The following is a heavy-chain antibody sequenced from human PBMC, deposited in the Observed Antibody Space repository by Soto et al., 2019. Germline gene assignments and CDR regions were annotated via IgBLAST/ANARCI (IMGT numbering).Heavy chain of an antibody. J-gene: IGHJ3*02. V-gene: IGHV3-23*01. D-gene: IGHD6-13*01. Sequence: EAQLLESGGGLVRPGGSLRLSCVASGFTFSTYAMSWVRQAPGKGLEWVSALTPSGGETYYADSVKGRFTISRDNSKNTLYLQMNSLRAEDTAVYYCAKNIAAAGIFGAFDIWGQGTMVTVSS. CDR2: LTPSGGET. CDR3: AKNIAAAGIFGAFDI. CDR1: GFTFSTYA.